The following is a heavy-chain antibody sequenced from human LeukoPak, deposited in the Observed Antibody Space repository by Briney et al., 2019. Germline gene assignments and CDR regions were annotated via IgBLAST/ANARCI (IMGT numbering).Heavy chain of an antibody. D-gene: IGHD6-19*01. V-gene: IGHV1-69*13. Sequence: SVKVSCKASGYTFTSYGISWVRQAPGQGLEWMGGIIPIFGTANYAQKFQGRVTITADESTSTAYMELSSLRSEDTAVYYCARGGVAVAGLNWFDPWGQGTLVTVSS. CDR3: ARGGVAVAGLNWFDP. J-gene: IGHJ5*02. CDR2: IIPIFGTA. CDR1: GYTFTSYG.